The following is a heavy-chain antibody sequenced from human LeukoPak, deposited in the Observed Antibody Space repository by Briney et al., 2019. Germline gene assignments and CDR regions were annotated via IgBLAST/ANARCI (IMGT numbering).Heavy chain of an antibody. J-gene: IGHJ4*02. V-gene: IGHV3-48*01. D-gene: IGHD2-2*01. CDR3: ARDGVAVRGCFDY. CDR1: GFTFSSYS. Sequence: GGSLRLSCAASGFTFSSYSMNWVRQAPGKGLEWVSYISSSSSTIYYADSVKGRFTISRDNAKNSLYLQMNSLRAEDTAVYYCARDGVAVRGCFDYWGQGTLVTVSS. CDR2: ISSSSSTI.